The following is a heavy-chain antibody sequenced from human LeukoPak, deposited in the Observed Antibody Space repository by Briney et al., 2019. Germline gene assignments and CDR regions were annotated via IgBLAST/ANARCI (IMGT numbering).Heavy chain of an antibody. CDR3: AKEWLSYNDY. CDR2: ISYDGSNK. J-gene: IGHJ4*02. CDR1: GFTFSSYA. Sequence: GGSLRLSCAASGFTFSSYAMSWVRQAPGKGLEWVAVISYDGSNKYYADSVKGRFTISRDNSKNTLYLQMNSLRAEDTAVYYCAKEWLSYNDYWGQGTLVTVSS. D-gene: IGHD3-16*02. V-gene: IGHV3-30*18.